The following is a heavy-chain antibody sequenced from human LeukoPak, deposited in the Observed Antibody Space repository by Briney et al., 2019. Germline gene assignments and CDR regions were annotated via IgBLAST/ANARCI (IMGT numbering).Heavy chain of an antibody. V-gene: IGHV3-21*01. CDR2: ISRSSSYI. CDR3: ARDRRGSYYNVAYYYYMDV. J-gene: IGHJ6*03. CDR1: GFTFSSYS. D-gene: IGHD3-10*01. Sequence: PGGSLRLSCAASGFTFSSYSMNWVRQAPGRGLEWVSSISRSSSYIYYADSVKGRFTISRDNAKNSPYLQMNSLRAEDTAVYYCARDRRGSYYNVAYYYYMDVWGKGTTVTVSS.